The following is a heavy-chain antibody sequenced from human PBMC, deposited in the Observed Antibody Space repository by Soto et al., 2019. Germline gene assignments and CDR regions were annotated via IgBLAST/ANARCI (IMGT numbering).Heavy chain of an antibody. J-gene: IGHJ4*02. CDR3: ARGGTTIDY. CDR1: GYTFTNFG. D-gene: IGHD4-17*01. V-gene: IGHV1-18*01. Sequence: QVQLVQSGAEVKKPGASVKVSCKASGYTFTNFGISWVRQAPVQGLEWMGWISADNGNTNYAQNFQGRVTMTTDTPTSTASMVLRSMRSYDTAVYYCARGGTTIDYWGQVTLVTVAS. CDR2: ISADNGNT.